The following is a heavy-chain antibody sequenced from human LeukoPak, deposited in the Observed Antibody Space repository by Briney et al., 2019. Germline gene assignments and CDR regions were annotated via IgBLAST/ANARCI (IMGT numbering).Heavy chain of an antibody. CDR3: ARDLGWRSGYYSDY. D-gene: IGHD3-22*01. J-gene: IGHJ4*02. V-gene: IGHV3-33*08. Sequence: GGSLRLSCAASGITASSYAMTWVRQAPGKGLEWVAVTWYDGSNNYYADSVKGRFTISRDNSKNTLYLQMNSLRAEDTAVYYCARDLGWRSGYYSDYWGQGTLVTVSS. CDR2: TWYDGSNN. CDR1: GITASSYA.